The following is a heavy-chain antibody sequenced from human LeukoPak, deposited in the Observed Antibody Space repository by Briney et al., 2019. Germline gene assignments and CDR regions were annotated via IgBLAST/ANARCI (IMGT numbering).Heavy chain of an antibody. CDR2: INPSGGST. J-gene: IGHJ4*02. Sequence: ASVKVSCKASGYTFTSYYMHWVRQAPGQGLEWMGIINPSGGSTSYAQKFQGRVTMTRDTSTSTVYMELSSLRSEDTAAYYCARAGDIVVVPAAAYYFDYWGQGTLVTVSS. CDR3: ARAGDIVVVPAAAYYFDY. D-gene: IGHD2-2*01. V-gene: IGHV1-46*01. CDR1: GYTFTSYY.